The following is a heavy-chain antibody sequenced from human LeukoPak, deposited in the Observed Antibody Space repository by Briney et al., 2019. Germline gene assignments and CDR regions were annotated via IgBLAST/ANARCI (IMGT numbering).Heavy chain of an antibody. J-gene: IGHJ4*02. CDR2: IYYSGST. CDR3: ARQRETTVTTLGY. Sequence: PSETLSLTCTVSGGSISSSSYDWGWIRQPPGKGLEWIGSIYYSGSTYYNPSLKSRVTISVDTSKNQFSLQLSSVTAADTAVYYCARQRETTVTTLGYWGQGTLVTVSS. V-gene: IGHV4-39*01. CDR1: GGSISSSSYD. D-gene: IGHD4-11*01.